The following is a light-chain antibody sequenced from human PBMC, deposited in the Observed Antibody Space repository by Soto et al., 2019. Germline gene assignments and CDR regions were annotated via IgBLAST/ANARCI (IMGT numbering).Light chain of an antibody. CDR2: GAS. CDR3: QQYDSSPLFT. J-gene: IGKJ3*01. V-gene: IGKV3-20*01. Sequence: EIVLTQSPGTLSLSPGEGATLSCRASQSVSSSYLAWYQQKPGQAPRLLIYGASGRATGIPDRFSGSGSGTDFSLTISRMEPEDCAVYYCQQYDSSPLFTFGPGTKVDI. CDR1: QSVSSSY.